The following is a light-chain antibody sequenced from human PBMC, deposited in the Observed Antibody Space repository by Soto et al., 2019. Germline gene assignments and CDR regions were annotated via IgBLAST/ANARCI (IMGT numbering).Light chain of an antibody. J-gene: IGKJ3*01. CDR3: QKSDHLPL. V-gene: IGKV1-33*01. Sequence: IQMTQSPPSLSASVGDRVTITCQASHDIGNSLNWYQDKPGQAPKLVIYDAYNLETGVPSTFSGGGYGTHLTFTISSLRPEDIGTYYCQKSDHLPLFGPGTKVDTK. CDR2: DAY. CDR1: HDIGNS.